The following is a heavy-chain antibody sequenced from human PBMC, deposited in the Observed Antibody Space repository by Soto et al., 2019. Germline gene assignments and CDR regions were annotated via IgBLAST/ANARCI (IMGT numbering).Heavy chain of an antibody. CDR2: IYYSGST. V-gene: IGHV4-39*01. Sequence: SETLSLTCTVSGVSISSSSYYWGWIRQPPGKGLEWIGSIYYSGSTYYNPSLKSRVTISVDTSKSQFSLRLTSVTAVDTAVYYCARHSYCSGGSCYPRPYYFDYWGQGTLVTVSS. CDR3: ARHSYCSGGSCYPRPYYFDY. D-gene: IGHD2-15*01. J-gene: IGHJ4*02. CDR1: GVSISSSSYY.